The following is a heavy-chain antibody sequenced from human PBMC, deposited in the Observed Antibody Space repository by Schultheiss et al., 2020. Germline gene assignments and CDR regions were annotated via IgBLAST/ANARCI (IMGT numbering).Heavy chain of an antibody. CDR1: GFTFTNYA. Sequence: GGSLRLSCAASGFTFTNYAMHWVRQAPGKGLEWVAVISYDGSNKYYADSVKGRFTISRDNSKNTLYLQMNSLRAEDTAVYYCASGGGLEQIDYWGQGTLVTVSS. V-gene: IGHV3-30-3*01. CDR2: ISYDGSNK. CDR3: ASGGGLEQIDY. D-gene: IGHD1/OR15-1a*01. J-gene: IGHJ4*02.